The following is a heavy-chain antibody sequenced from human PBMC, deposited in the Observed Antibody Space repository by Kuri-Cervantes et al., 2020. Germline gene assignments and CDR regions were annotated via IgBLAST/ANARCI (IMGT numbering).Heavy chain of an antibody. CDR3: ARGPYYYDSSGYYYDYYYYGMDV. V-gene: IGHV4-4*02. J-gene: IGHJ6*02. CDR1: GGSISSSNW. Sequence: LSCAVSGGSISSSNWWSWVRQPPGKGLEWIGEIYHSGSTNYNPSLKSRVTISVDKSKNQFSLKLSSVTAADTAVYYCARGPYYYDSSGYYYDYYYYGMDVWGQGTTVTVSS. CDR2: IYHSGST. D-gene: IGHD3-22*01.